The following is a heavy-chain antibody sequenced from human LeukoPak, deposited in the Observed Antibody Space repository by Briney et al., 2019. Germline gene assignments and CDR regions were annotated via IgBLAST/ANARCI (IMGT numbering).Heavy chain of an antibody. D-gene: IGHD2-2*01. Sequence: GGSLRLSCAASGFTFSTHGMHWVRQAPGKGLEWVAFIQNDVRTKYYADSVKGRFTISRDNSRNTLYLQMNSLKTEDAAVYYCTTRDSTLPAAMPFDYWGQGTLVTVSS. V-gene: IGHV3-30*02. CDR3: TTRDSTLPAAMPFDY. J-gene: IGHJ4*02. CDR1: GFTFSTHG. CDR2: IQNDVRTK.